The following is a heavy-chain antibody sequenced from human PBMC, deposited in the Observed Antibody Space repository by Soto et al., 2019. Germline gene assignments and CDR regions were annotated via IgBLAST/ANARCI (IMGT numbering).Heavy chain of an antibody. J-gene: IGHJ4*02. D-gene: IGHD3-22*01. CDR1: GFTFSNVW. CDR2: IRNKIDGATT. CDR3: TTDRQGATGHYN. Sequence: EVQLVESGGGLVKPGGSLGLACVASGFTFSNVWMSWVRQAPGKGLEWIGRIRNKIDGATTDYAAPVKGRFTISRDDSKNTLYLQMDSLKTEDTALYYCTTDRQGATGHYNWGQGTLVTVSS. V-gene: IGHV3-15*01.